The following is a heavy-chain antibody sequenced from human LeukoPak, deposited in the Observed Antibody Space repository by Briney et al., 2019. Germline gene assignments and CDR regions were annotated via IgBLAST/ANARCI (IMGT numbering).Heavy chain of an antibody. D-gene: IGHD2-21*01. CDR1: GGIFINYA. CDR2: IIPIFGTA. V-gene: IGHV1-69*13. J-gene: IGHJ1*01. Sequence: SVKVSCKASGGIFINYAISWVRQAPGQGLEWMGGIIPIFGTANYAQKFQGRVTITADESTSTAYMELSSLRSEDTAVYYCARDSSEFRSLIPHWGQGTLVTVSS. CDR3: ARDSSEFRSLIPH.